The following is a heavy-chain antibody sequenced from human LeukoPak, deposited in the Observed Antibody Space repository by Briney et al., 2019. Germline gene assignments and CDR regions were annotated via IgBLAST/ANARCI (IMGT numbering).Heavy chain of an antibody. D-gene: IGHD6-6*01. J-gene: IGHJ4*02. CDR3: AREPIEYSSSNDY. CDR2: INPNSGGT. V-gene: IGHV1-2*02. CDR1: GYTFTGYY. Sequence: ASVKVSCKASGYTFTGYYMHWVRQAPGHGLEWMGWINPNSGGTNYAQKFQGRVTMTRDTSISTAYMELSRLRSDDTAVYYCAREPIEYSSSNDYWGQGTLVTVSS.